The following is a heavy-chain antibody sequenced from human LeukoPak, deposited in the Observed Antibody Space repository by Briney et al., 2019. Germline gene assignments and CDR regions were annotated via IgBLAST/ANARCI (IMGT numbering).Heavy chain of an antibody. CDR1: GFTLNKYW. CDR2: ITGDGSDI. J-gene: IGHJ5*02. D-gene: IGHD4-17*01. Sequence: PGGSLRLSCAASGFTLNKYWMHWVRQAPGKGLVWVSRITGDGSDIAYADSVKGRFTVSRDDAKNTLFLQMTSLRVEDTAIYYCARDAYTTTSNWRDPWGQGTLVTVSS. CDR3: ARDAYTTTSNWRDP. V-gene: IGHV3-74*01.